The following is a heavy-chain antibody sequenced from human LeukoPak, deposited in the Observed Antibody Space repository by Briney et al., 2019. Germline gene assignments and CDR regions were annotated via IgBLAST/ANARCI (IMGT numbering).Heavy chain of an antibody. D-gene: IGHD3-10*01. CDR2: IYYSGST. J-gene: IGHJ5*02. V-gene: IGHV4-59*12. Sequence: SETLSLTCTVSGGSISSYYWSWIRQPPGKGLEWIGYIYYSGSTYYNPSLKSRVTISVDTSKNQFSLKLSSVTAADTAVYYCARVRIYYGSGALGFDPWGQGTLVTVSS. CDR3: ARVRIYYGSGALGFDP. CDR1: GGSISSYY.